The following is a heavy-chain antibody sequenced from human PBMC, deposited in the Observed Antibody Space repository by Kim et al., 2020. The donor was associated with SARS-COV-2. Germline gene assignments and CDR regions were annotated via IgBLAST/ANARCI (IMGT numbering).Heavy chain of an antibody. V-gene: IGHV4-31*03. D-gene: IGHD3-9*01. J-gene: IGHJ6*02. CDR3: ARESPTNYDILTGPPYYYGMDV. CDR1: GGSISSGGYY. CDR2: IYYSGST. Sequence: SETLSLTCTVSGGSISSGGYYWSWIRQHPGKGLEWIGYIYYSGSTYYNPSLKSRVTISVDTSKNQFSLKLSSVTAADTAVYYCARESPTNYDILTGPPYYYGMDVWGQGTTVTVSS.